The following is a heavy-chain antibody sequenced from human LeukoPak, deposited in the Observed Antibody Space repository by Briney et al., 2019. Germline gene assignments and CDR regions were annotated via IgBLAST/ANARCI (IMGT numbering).Heavy chain of an antibody. D-gene: IGHD5-12*01. CDR2: VYYGGST. CDR3: ARGGIRGYSAFDNLDF. V-gene: IGHV4-59*01. J-gene: IGHJ4*02. CDR1: GASINDFY. Sequence: PSETLSLTCAVSGASINDFYWTWIRQPPGKGLEWIGYVYYGGSTNYSPSLKSRVSMSVDTSKNQFSLTLTSVTVADTAFYYCARGGIRGYSAFDNLDFWGLGTHVIVSS.